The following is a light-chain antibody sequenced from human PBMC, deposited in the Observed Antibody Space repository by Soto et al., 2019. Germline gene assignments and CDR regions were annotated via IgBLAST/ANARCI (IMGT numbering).Light chain of an antibody. Sequence: EIVMTQSPATLSVSPVERATLSFRASQSLSSSYLAWYQQKPGQAPRLLIYGASSRATGIPDRFSGSGSGTDFTLTISRLEPEDFAVYYCQQYGSSQITFGQGTRLEIK. CDR2: GAS. CDR1: QSLSSSY. CDR3: QQYGSSQIT. V-gene: IGKV3-20*01. J-gene: IGKJ5*01.